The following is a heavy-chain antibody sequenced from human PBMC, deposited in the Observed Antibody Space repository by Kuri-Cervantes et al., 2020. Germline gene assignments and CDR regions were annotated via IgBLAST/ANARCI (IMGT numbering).Heavy chain of an antibody. CDR1: GFTFSSYA. V-gene: IGHV3-30*10. Sequence: LSLTCAASGFTFSSYAMHWVRQAPGKGLEWVTVISYDGGIRYYIDSVKGRFTISRDNSKNRLYLQMNSLRAEDTAVYYCARDGGYDFYYMDVWGKGTTVTVSS. CDR3: ARDGGYDFYYMDV. CDR2: ISYDGGIR. J-gene: IGHJ6*03.